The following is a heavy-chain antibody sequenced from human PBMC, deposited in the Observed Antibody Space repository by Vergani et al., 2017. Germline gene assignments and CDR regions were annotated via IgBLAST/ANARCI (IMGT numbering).Heavy chain of an antibody. CDR1: GFTFSSYW. CDR2: INSDGSST. CDR3: ARDRIVGDAFDI. V-gene: IGHV3-74*01. Sequence: VQLVESGGGLVQPGGSLRLSCAASGFTFSSYWMHWVRQAPGKGLVWVSRINSDGSSTNYADSVKGRFTISRDNAKNTLYLQMNSLRAEDTAVYYCARDRIVGDAFDIWGRGTMVTVSS. D-gene: IGHD1-26*01. J-gene: IGHJ3*02.